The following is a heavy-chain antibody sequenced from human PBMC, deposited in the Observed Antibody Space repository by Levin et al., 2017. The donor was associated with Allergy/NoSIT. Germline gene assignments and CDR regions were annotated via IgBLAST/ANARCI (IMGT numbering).Heavy chain of an antibody. CDR1: GFTFSDYA. CDR3: ARDYWTYTGTRDGTDG. V-gene: IGHV3-30*04. CDR2: ISYNGNIK. D-gene: IGHD1-1*01. J-gene: IGHJ6*02. Sequence: GESLKISCVASGFTFSDYAMHWARQAPGRGLEWVAVISYNGNIKYNADSVQGRFTISRSTSNNTLYLQMNSLRVEDTGVYYCARDYWTYTGTRDGTDGWGQGTTVTVSS.